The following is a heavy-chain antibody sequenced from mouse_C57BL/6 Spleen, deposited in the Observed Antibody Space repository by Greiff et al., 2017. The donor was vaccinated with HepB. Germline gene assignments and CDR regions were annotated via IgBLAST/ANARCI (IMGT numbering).Heavy chain of an antibody. CDR1: GFSLSTFGMG. CDR3: ARKSYYSNYHYAMDY. J-gene: IGHJ4*01. CDR2: IWWDDDK. D-gene: IGHD2-5*01. Sequence: ESGPGILQPSQTLSLTCSFSGFSLSTFGMGVGWIRQPSGKGLEWLAHIWWDDDKYYNPALKSRLTISKDTSKNQVFLKIANVDTADTATYYCARKSYYSNYHYAMDYWGQGTSVTVSS. V-gene: IGHV8-8*01.